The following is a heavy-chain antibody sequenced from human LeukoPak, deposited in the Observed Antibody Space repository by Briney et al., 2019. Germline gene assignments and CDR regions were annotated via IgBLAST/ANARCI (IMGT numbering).Heavy chain of an antibody. D-gene: IGHD4-17*01. CDR3: ARAGTTAPNGFDY. J-gene: IGHJ4*02. CDR1: GYSFTGNY. CDR2: INPNSGGT. Sequence: ASVKVSCKASGYSFTGNYMHWVRQAPGQGLELMGWINPNSGGTNYAQKFQGRVTMTRDTSISTAYMELSRLRSDDTAVYYCARAGTTAPNGFDYWGQGTLVTVSS. V-gene: IGHV1-2*02.